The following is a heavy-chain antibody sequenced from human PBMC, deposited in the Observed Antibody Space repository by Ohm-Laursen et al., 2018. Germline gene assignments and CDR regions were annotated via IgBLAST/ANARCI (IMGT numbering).Heavy chain of an antibody. V-gene: IGHV3-7*01. CDR3: ARAFHDDFPFDY. Sequence: SLRLSCTASGFTFRSYWMSWVRQAPGKGLEWVANIKPDGSEKYYLDSVKGRFTMSRDNAKNSLFLQMNSLRAEDTALYYCARAFHDDFPFDYWGQGTLVTVSS. CDR2: IKPDGSEK. CDR1: GFTFRSYW. D-gene: IGHD4-17*01. J-gene: IGHJ4*02.